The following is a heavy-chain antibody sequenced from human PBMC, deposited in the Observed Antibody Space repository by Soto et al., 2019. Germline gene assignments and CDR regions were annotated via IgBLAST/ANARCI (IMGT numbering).Heavy chain of an antibody. CDR2: MYFGGSF. V-gene: IGHV4-59*02. CDR1: GDSVSTGY. Sequence: QLHLQESGPGLVKHSETLSLTCSVSGDSVSTGYWSWIRQPPGKGLEWIGFMYFGGSFNYNPSLASRVTMSVETSTNQFSMTMTSVSAADTAVYYCAKSYYDATGFAVDPWGQGTLVTVSS. J-gene: IGHJ5*02. CDR3: AKSYYDATGFAVDP. D-gene: IGHD3-22*01.